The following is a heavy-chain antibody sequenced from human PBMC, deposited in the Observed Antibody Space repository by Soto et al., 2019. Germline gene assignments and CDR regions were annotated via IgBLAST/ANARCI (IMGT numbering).Heavy chain of an antibody. J-gene: IGHJ6*02. CDR1: GFSLSTSGVG. V-gene: IGHV2-5*02. D-gene: IGHD3-22*01. CDR3: AHSRFHYYDIPIPDYYYGMDV. Sequence: QITLKESGPTLVKPTQTLTLTCTFSGFSLSTSGVGVGWIRQPPGKALEWLALIYWDDDKRYSPSLKSRLTITKDTSKNQVVLTMTNMDPVDTATYYCAHSRFHYYDIPIPDYYYGMDVWGQGTTVTVSS. CDR2: IYWDDDK.